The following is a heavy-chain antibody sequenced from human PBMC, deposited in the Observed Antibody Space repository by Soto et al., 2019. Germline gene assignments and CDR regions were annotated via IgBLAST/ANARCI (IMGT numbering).Heavy chain of an antibody. CDR1: GFTFSSYS. CDR2: ISSSSSTI. CDR3: ARAGGSRAGSSLPY. D-gene: IGHD6-13*01. V-gene: IGHV3-48*02. J-gene: IGHJ4*02. Sequence: PGGSLRLSCAASGFTFSSYSMNWVRQAPGKGLEWVSYISSSSSTIYYADSVKGRFTISRDNAKNSLYLQMNSLRDGDTAVYYCARAGGSRAGSSLPYWGQGTLVTVSS.